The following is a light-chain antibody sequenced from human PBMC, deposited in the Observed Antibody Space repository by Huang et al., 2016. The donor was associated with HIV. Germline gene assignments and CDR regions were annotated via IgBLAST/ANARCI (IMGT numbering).Light chain of an antibody. Sequence: DIQMTQSPSSLSASVGDRVTITCRASQGIANYLAWYQQKPGKVPKLLIYAASTLQSGVPSRVSGSGSGTDFTLTISSLQPEDVATYYCQKYHSAPFTFGPGTKVDIK. CDR3: QKYHSAPFT. CDR2: AAS. V-gene: IGKV1-27*01. J-gene: IGKJ3*01. CDR1: QGIANY.